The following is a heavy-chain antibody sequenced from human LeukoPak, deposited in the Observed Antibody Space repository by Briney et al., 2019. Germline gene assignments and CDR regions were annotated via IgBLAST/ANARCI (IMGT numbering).Heavy chain of an antibody. Sequence: PGRSLRLSCAASGFTFSTYGMHWVRQAPGRGREWVAVIWYDGSNKNYADPGKGRFAISRDNSKNTLYLQMNSMRAEDTAVYYCARGFIVGKNWYFDLWGRGTLVTVSS. J-gene: IGHJ2*01. CDR2: IWYDGSNK. CDR3: ARGFIVGKNWYFDL. D-gene: IGHD3-22*01. CDR1: GFTFSTYG. V-gene: IGHV3-33*01.